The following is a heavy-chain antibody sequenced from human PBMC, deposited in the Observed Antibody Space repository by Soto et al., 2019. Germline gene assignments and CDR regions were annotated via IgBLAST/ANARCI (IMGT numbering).Heavy chain of an antibody. V-gene: IGHV1-18*01. Sequence: ASVKVSCKASGYTFTSYGISWVRQAPGQGLEWMGWISAYNGNTNYAQKLQGRVTMTTDTSTSTAYMELRSLRSDDTAVYYCAREAPNWNYRRGFDPWGQGTLVTVSS. D-gene: IGHD1-7*01. CDR3: AREAPNWNYRRGFDP. CDR1: GYTFTSYG. J-gene: IGHJ5*02. CDR2: ISAYNGNT.